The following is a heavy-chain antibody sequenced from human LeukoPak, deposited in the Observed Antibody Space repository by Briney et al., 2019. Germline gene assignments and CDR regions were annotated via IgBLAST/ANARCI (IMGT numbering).Heavy chain of an antibody. Sequence: SETLSLTCTVSGGSISSYYWSWIRQPAGKGLGWIGRIYTSGSTNYNPSLKSRVTMSVDTSKNQFSLKLSSVTAADTAVYYCARDLTGYSSSDDYYYYYMDVWGKGTTVTVSS. CDR2: IYTSGST. J-gene: IGHJ6*03. CDR3: ARDLTGYSSSDDYYYYYMDV. CDR1: GGSISSYY. D-gene: IGHD6-6*01. V-gene: IGHV4-4*07.